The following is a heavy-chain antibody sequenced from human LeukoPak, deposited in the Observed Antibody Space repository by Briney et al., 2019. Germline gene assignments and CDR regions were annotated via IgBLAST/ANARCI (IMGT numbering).Heavy chain of an antibody. CDR2: INHSGST. CDR3: AREGKAYYYDSSGYYSSLYYFDY. J-gene: IGHJ4*02. CDR1: GGSFSGYY. V-gene: IGHV4-34*01. D-gene: IGHD3-22*01. Sequence: PSETLSLTCAVYGGSFSGYYWSWIRQPPGKGLEWIGEINHSGSTNYNPSLKSRVTISVDTSKNQFSLKLSSVTAADTAVYCCAREGKAYYYDSSGYYSSLYYFDYWGQGTLVTVSS.